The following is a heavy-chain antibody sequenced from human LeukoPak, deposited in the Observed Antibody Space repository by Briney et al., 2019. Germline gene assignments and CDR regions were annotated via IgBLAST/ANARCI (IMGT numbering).Heavy chain of an antibody. J-gene: IGHJ4*02. CDR2: IYYSGRT. Sequence: LETLSLTCTVSGDSLRKSTFYWVWIRQPPGKGLEWIGSIYYSGRTYYNPSLKSRVTISVDTSKNQFSLKLSSVTAADTAVYYCARTSGRVSWYFDYWGQGTLVTVSS. CDR3: ARTSGRVSWYFDY. D-gene: IGHD2-8*01. V-gene: IGHV4-39*07. CDR1: GDSLRKSTFY.